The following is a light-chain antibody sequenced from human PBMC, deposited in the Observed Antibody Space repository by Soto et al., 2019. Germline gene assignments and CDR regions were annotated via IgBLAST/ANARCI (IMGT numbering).Light chain of an antibody. CDR2: GAS. V-gene: IGKV3-15*01. CDR3: QQYNIWRSIT. J-gene: IGKJ5*01. Sequence: EIVMTQSPATLSVSPWEGATLSCRSSQSINSKLAWYQQKPGQAPRLLIYGASTRASGIPARFSGSGSGTDLTLTISSLQSEDFAVYYCQQYNIWRSITFGQGTRLEIK. CDR1: QSINSK.